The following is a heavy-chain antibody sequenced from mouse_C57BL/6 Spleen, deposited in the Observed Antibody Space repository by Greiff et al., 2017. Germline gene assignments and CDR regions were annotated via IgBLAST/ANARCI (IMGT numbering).Heavy chain of an antibody. CDR2: ISDGGSYT. CDR3: ARVLVRGMDY. Sequence: EVQRVESGGGLVKPGGSLKLSCAASGFTFSSYAMSWVRQTPEKRLEWVATISDGGSYTYYPDNVKGRFTISRDNAKNNLYLQMSHLKSEDTAMYYCARVLVRGMDYWGQGTSVTVSS. CDR1: GFTFSSYA. D-gene: IGHD4-1*01. V-gene: IGHV5-4*01. J-gene: IGHJ4*01.